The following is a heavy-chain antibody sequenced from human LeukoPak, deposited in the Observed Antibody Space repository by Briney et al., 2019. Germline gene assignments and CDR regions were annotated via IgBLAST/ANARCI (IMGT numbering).Heavy chain of an antibody. CDR2: MYTGGGR. Sequence: PGGSLRLSCAASGFSVSKYYMSWVRQPPGKGLEWVSVMYTGGGRYYGDSVKGRFTISRDNSKNTVFLQMNSLRVEDTALYYCTRGQSYCGADCYSDWGQGTLVTVSS. V-gene: IGHV3-66*01. J-gene: IGHJ4*02. CDR1: GFSVSKYY. D-gene: IGHD2-21*02. CDR3: TRGQSYCGADCYSD.